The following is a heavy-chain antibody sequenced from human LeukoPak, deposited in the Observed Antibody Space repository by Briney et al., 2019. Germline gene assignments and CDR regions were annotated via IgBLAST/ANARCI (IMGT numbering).Heavy chain of an antibody. CDR1: GGTFSSYA. J-gene: IGHJ4*02. CDR2: IIPIFGTA. Sequence: SVKVSCKASGGTFSSYAISWVRQAPGQGLEWMGGIIPIFGTANYAQKFQGRVTITADESTSTAYMELSSLRSEDTAVYYCARGPRDYHDSSGSFDYWGQGTLVTVSS. CDR3: ARGPRDYHDSSGSFDY. D-gene: IGHD3-22*01. V-gene: IGHV1-69*13.